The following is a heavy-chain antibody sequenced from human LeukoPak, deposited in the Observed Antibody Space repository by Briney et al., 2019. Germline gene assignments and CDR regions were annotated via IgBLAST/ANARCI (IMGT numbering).Heavy chain of an antibody. D-gene: IGHD6-6*01. CDR1: GVSINTYY. CDR2: IYYSGST. CDR3: ARHSGSSSAFDM. Sequence: SETLSLTCSVSGVSINTYYWSWIRQPPGKGLEWIGYIYYSGSTNYNPSLKSRVTISVDTSKNQLSLKLSSVTAADTAVYYCARHSGSSSAFDMWGQGTMVTVSS. J-gene: IGHJ3*02. V-gene: IGHV4-59*08.